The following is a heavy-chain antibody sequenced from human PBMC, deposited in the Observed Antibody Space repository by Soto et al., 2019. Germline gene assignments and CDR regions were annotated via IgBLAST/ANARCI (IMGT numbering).Heavy chain of an antibody. CDR1: GFIFSDFT. J-gene: IGHJ4*02. CDR3: SRDYVGVSAAIDY. D-gene: IGHD6-13*01. V-gene: IGHV3-21*01. CDR2: ISGRGTVI. Sequence: EVQLVESGGGLVQPGGSLRLSCTASGFIFSDFTMNWVRQTPGRGLEWVSAISGRGTVINYAESLKGRFTISRDNAKNSLYLQMDSLRAEDTAVYYCSRDYVGVSAAIDYWGQGTLVTVSS.